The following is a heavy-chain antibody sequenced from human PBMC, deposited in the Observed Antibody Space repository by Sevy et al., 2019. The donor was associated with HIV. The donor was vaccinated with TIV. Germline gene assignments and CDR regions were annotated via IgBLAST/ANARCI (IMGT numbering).Heavy chain of an antibody. CDR2: IKQDGSEK. Sequence: GGSLRLSYGASGFIFNSYWMTWVRQAPGKGLEWVATIKQDGSEKYYVDSVKGRFTISRDNVKNSVHLQMSSLRVEDTAMYYCARDYSWGQGTQVTVSS. CDR1: GFIFNSYW. V-gene: IGHV3-7*01. J-gene: IGHJ4*02. CDR3: ARDYS.